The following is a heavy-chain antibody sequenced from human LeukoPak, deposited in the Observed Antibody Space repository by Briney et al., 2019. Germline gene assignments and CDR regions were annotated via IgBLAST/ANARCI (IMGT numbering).Heavy chain of an antibody. Sequence: PSETLSLTCTVSGGSISSYYWRWIRQPPGKVLEWIGCIYYSGSTNYSPSLKSRVTISVDTSKNQFSLKLSSVTAADTAVYYCARHSIIGGTEYAFDIWGQGTMVTVSS. CDR3: ARHSIIGGTEYAFDI. D-gene: IGHD2-15*01. J-gene: IGHJ3*02. V-gene: IGHV4-59*08. CDR2: IYYSGST. CDR1: GGSISSYY.